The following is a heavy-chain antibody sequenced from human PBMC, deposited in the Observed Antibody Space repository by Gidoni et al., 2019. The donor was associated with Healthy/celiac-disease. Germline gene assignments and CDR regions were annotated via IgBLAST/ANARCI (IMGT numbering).Heavy chain of an antibody. CDR3: ARERRIQLWDKNFDY. Sequence: QVQLVESGGGLVKPGGSLRLPCAASGSTFSDYYMSWIRQAPGKGLEWVSYISSSGSTIYYADSVKGRFTISRDNAKNSLYLQMNSLRAEDTAVYYCARERRIQLWDKNFDYWGQGTLVTVSS. CDR1: GSTFSDYY. CDR2: ISSSGSTI. J-gene: IGHJ4*02. D-gene: IGHD5-18*01. V-gene: IGHV3-11*01.